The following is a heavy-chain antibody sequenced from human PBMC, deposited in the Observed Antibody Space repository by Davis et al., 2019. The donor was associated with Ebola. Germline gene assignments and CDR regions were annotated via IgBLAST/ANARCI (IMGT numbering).Heavy chain of an antibody. CDR1: GFTFSSYS. J-gene: IGHJ4*02. CDR3: TSHEWELRSY. V-gene: IGHV3-73*01. CDR2: IRSKANSYAT. Sequence: GESLKISCAASGFTFSSYSMNWVRQASGKGLEWVGRIRSKANSYATAYAASVKGRFTISRDDSKNTAYLQMNSLKTEDTAVYYCTSHEWELRSYWGQGTLVTVSS. D-gene: IGHD1-26*01.